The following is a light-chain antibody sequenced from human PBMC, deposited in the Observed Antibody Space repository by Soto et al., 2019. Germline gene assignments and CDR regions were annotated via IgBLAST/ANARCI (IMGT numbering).Light chain of an antibody. J-gene: IGKJ4*01. V-gene: IGKV1-39*01. CDR1: QSIGDN. Sequence: DIQMTQSPSSLSASVGDRVTITCRASQSIGDNLNWYQLKPGPAPNLLIYAASNLQSGVPSRFSGSGSGTDFTLTISNLQPEEFVSYVWQDCFNTPPNFGGGTKVEIQ. CDR2: AAS. CDR3: QDCFNTPPN.